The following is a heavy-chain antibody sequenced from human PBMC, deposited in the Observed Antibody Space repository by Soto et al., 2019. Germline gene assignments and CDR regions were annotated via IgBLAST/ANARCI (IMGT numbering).Heavy chain of an antibody. CDR2: IRSKAYGGTT. V-gene: IGHV3-49*03. Sequence: GGSLRLSCTASGFTFGDYAMSWFRQAPGKGLEWVGFIRSKAYGGTTEYAASVKGRFTISRDDSKSIAYLQMNSLKTEDTAVYYCTRALVGYDLLEYNWFDPWGQGTLVTVSS. CDR1: GFTFGDYA. D-gene: IGHD5-12*01. CDR3: TRALVGYDLLEYNWFDP. J-gene: IGHJ5*02.